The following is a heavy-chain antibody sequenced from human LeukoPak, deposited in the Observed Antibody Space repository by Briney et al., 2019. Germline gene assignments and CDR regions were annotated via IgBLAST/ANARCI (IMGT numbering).Heavy chain of an antibody. CDR2: IIPIFGTA. CDR1: GGTFSSYA. D-gene: IGHD6-13*01. CDR3: ARDYSAAAGNYYYYYMDV. J-gene: IGHJ6*03. Sequence: SVKVSCKASGGTFSSYAISWVRQAPGQGLEWMGGIIPIFGTADYAQKFQGRVTITTDESTSTAYMELSSLRSEDTAVYYCARDYSAAAGNYYYYYMDVWGKGTTATVSS. V-gene: IGHV1-69*05.